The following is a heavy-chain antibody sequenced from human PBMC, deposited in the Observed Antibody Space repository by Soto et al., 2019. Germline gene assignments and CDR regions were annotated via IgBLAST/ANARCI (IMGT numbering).Heavy chain of an antibody. CDR2: ISSSSSTI. CDR3: ARTPDYGDYVWYYYGMDV. V-gene: IGHV3-48*02. J-gene: IGHJ6*02. Sequence: GGSLRLSCAASGFTFSSYSMNWVRQAPGKGLEWVSYISSSSSTIYYADSVKGRFTISRDNAKNSLYLQMNSLRDEDTAVYYCARTPDYGDYVWYYYGMDVWGQGTTVTVSS. D-gene: IGHD4-17*01. CDR1: GFTFSSYS.